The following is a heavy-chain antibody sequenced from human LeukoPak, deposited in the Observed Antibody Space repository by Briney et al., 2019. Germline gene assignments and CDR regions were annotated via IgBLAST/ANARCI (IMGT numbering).Heavy chain of an antibody. D-gene: IGHD3-22*01. V-gene: IGHV4-59*01. J-gene: IGHJ3*02. CDR3: ASLTTAEAFDI. Sequence: SETLSLTCTVAGGSISIYYWSWIRQPPGKGLEWIGYIYDSGSTNYNPSLKSRVTISVDTSKNQFSLKLSSVTAADTAVYYCASLTTAEAFDIWGQGTMVTVSS. CDR2: IYDSGST. CDR1: GGSISIYY.